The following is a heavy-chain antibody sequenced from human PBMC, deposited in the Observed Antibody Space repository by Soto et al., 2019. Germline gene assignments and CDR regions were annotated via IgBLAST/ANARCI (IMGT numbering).Heavy chain of an antibody. CDR1: GGPISSYY. CDR3: ARHNFFDI. CDR2: IYYSGST. V-gene: IGHV4-59*08. Sequence: SETLSLTCTVSGGPISSYYWGWIRQPPGKGLEWIGYIYYSGSTNYNPSLKSRVTISVDTSKNQFSLKLSSVTAADTAVYYCARHNFFDIWGRGTMVTVSS. J-gene: IGHJ3*02.